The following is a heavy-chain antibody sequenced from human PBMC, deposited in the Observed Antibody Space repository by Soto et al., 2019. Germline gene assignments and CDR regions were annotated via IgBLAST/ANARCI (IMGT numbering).Heavy chain of an antibody. CDR2: ISGSGDAT. V-gene: IGHV3-23*01. Sequence: EVQLLECGGGLVQPGGSLRLYCAASGFTFSSYAMGWVRQSPGKGLEWVSVISGSGDATGYADAVKGRFTISRDNSRNTLFLQMNSLSVEDTAVFYCAKCRGLGRHYDYDMDVGGHGTTVTVSS. CDR3: AKCRGLGRHYDYDMDV. CDR1: GFTFSSYA. D-gene: IGHD3-10*01. J-gene: IGHJ6*02.